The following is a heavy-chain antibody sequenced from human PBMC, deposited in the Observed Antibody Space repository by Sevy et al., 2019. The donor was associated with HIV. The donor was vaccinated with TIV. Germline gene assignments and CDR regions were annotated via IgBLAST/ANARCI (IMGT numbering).Heavy chain of an antibody. CDR3: ARESIATVGDFDY. Sequence: SETLSLTCTVSGGSFNNYYWSWIRQPPGKGLQWIGYIYYSGSTNYNPSLKSRVTMSLDTSKNRFSLKLSSVTAADTAIYYCARESIATVGDFDYWGQGTLVTVSS. J-gene: IGHJ4*02. V-gene: IGHV4-59*01. CDR1: GGSFNNYY. CDR2: IYYSGST. D-gene: IGHD6-13*01.